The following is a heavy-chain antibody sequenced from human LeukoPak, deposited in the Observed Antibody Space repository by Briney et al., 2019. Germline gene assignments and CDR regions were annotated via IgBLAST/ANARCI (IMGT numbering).Heavy chain of an antibody. CDR1: GGTFSSYA. D-gene: IGHD6-13*01. Sequence: ASVKVSCKASGGTFSSYAISWVRQAPGQGLEWMGGIIPIFGTANYAQKFQGRVTMTRDTSTSTVYMELSSLRSEDTAVYYCARAKAAAGTGYYFDYWGQGTLVTVSS. J-gene: IGHJ4*02. CDR3: ARAKAAAGTGYYFDY. CDR2: IIPIFGTA. V-gene: IGHV1-69*05.